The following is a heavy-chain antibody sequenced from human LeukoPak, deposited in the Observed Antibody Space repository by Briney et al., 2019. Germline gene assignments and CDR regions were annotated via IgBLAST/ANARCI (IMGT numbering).Heavy chain of an antibody. CDR3: ARLIGATDYFDN. V-gene: IGHV4-39*01. CDR1: GGSISSSSYY. Sequence: SETLSLTCTVSGGSISSSSYYWGWIRQPPGKGLEWIGSFYYSGSTYYNPSLMSRVTISVDTSKNQFSLKVNSVTAADTAVYYCARLIGATDYFDNWGQGTLVTVSS. CDR2: FYYSGST. D-gene: IGHD1-26*01. J-gene: IGHJ4*02.